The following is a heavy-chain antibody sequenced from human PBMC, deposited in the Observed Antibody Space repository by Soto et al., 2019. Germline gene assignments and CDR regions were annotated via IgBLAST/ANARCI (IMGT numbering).Heavy chain of an antibody. V-gene: IGHV1-3*01. CDR1: GYTFTSYA. Sequence: QVQLVQSGAEVKKPGASVKVSCKASGYTFTSYAMHWVRQAPGQRLEWMGWINAGNGNTKYSQKFQGRVTITRDTSASTAYMELSNLRSEDTAVYYCARVSTGTPSFWFDPWGQGTLVTVSS. D-gene: IGHD1-7*01. J-gene: IGHJ5*02. CDR3: ARVSTGTPSFWFDP. CDR2: INAGNGNT.